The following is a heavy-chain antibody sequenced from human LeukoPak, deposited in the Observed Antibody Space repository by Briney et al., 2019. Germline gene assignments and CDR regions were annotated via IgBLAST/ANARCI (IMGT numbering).Heavy chain of an antibody. CDR3: AKDPEDDSSGYGVDY. J-gene: IGHJ4*02. D-gene: IGHD3-22*01. CDR1: GFTFRSYG. V-gene: IGHV3-30*02. CDR2: IRYDGTNK. Sequence: GGSLRLSCAASGFTFRSYGMQWVRQSPGKGLEWVTFIRYDGTNKYYADSVKGRFTISRDNSKNTLYLQMNSLRAEDTAVYYCAKDPEDDSSGYGVDYWGQGTLVTVSS.